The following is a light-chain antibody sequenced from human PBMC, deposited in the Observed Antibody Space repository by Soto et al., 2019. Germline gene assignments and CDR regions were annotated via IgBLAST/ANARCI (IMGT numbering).Light chain of an antibody. J-gene: IGKJ5*01. CDR3: QQYGSSPRA. V-gene: IGKV3-20*01. CDR2: GAS. CDR1: QSVSSSY. Sequence: EVVLKQSPCTLSLYKGERATLSCRASQSVSSSYLAWYQQKPGQAPRLLIYGASSRATGIPDRFSGSGSGTDFTLTISRLEPEDFAVYYCQQYGSSPRAFGQVRRLAIK.